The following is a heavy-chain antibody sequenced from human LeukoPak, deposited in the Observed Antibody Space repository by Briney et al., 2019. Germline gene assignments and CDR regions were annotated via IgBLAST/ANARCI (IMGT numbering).Heavy chain of an antibody. J-gene: IGHJ4*02. V-gene: IGHV1-24*01. Sequence: ASVKVSCKVSGYTLTELSMHWVRQAPGKGLEWMGGFDPEDGETIYAQKFQGRVTMTEDTSTDTAYMELSSLRSEDTAVYYCATNQYYYDSSGYLRYWGQGTLVTVSS. CDR2: FDPEDGET. CDR3: ATNQYYYDSSGYLRY. D-gene: IGHD3-22*01. CDR1: GYTLTELS.